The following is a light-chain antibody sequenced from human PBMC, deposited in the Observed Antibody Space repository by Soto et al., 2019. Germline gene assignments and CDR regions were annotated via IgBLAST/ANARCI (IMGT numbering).Light chain of an antibody. CDR2: EVD. CDR1: LSDVGNYIL. V-gene: IGLV2-23*02. Sequence: QSALTQPASVSGSPGQSITISCTGTLSDVGNYILVSWYQQHPGKAHKLMIYEVDKRPSGVSERLSGSKSGNTASLTISGLQAEDEAAYYCCSYAGSPSVFGTGTKLTVL. CDR3: CSYAGSPSV. J-gene: IGLJ1*01.